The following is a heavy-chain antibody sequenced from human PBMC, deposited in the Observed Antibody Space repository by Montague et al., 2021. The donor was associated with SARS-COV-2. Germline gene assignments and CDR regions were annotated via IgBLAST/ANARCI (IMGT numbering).Heavy chain of an antibody. V-gene: IGHV3-30*04. CDR2: ISYDGDYK. CDR3: ARDWGTDYGDFGGGWFDP. Sequence: SLRLSCAASGFTFSQFAMHWLRQAPGKGPEWVAVISYDGDYKNFADSVKGRFTVSRDNSSNALYLQMNSLRVEDTAVYYCARDWGTDYGDFGGGWFDPWGQGTRVTVSS. CDR1: GFTFSQFA. J-gene: IGHJ5*02. D-gene: IGHD4-17*01.